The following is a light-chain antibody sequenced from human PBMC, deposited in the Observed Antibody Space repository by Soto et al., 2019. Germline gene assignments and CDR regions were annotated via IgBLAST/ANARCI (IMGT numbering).Light chain of an antibody. CDR1: QSVTTY. V-gene: IGKV3-11*01. CDR3: QQRSNWPPELT. Sequence: EVVLTQSPATLSLSPGERATLSFSASQSVTTYLAWYQQKPGQAPRLLIYDASNRATGVPARFSATGSGTDFTLTISSLEPEDFAVYYCQQRSNWPPELTFGGGTKVDIK. CDR2: DAS. J-gene: IGKJ4*01.